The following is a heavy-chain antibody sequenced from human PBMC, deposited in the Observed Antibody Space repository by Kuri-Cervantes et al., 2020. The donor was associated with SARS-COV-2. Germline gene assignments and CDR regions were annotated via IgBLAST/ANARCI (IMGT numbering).Heavy chain of an antibody. V-gene: IGHV3-11*04. J-gene: IGHJ4*02. Sequence: GESLKISCAASGFTFSDCYMSWIRQAPGKGLEWVSYISSSGSTIYYADSVKGRFTISRDNAKNSLYLQMNSLRAEDTAVYYCARGNCSSTSCYPYFDYWGQGTLVTVSS. CDR3: ARGNCSSTSCYPYFDY. D-gene: IGHD2-2*01. CDR1: GFTFSDCY. CDR2: ISSSGSTI.